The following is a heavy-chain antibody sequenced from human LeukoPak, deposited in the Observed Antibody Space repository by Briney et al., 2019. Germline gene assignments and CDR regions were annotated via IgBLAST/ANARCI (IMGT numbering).Heavy chain of an antibody. Sequence: GGSLRLSCAASGFNVGSNYMSWVRQAPGKGLEWVSIIYSGGSTYYADSVKGRSTISRDNSKNTLYLQMNSLRADDTAVYYCAKCVVNYWYFDLWGRGTLVTVSS. CDR1: GFNVGSNY. V-gene: IGHV3-53*01. CDR3: AKCVVNYWYFDL. J-gene: IGHJ2*01. CDR2: IYSGGST. D-gene: IGHD2/OR15-2a*01.